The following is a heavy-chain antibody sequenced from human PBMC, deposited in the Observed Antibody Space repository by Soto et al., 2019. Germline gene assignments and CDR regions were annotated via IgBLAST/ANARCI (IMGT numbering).Heavy chain of an antibody. J-gene: IGHJ4*02. D-gene: IGHD4-17*01. Sequence: EVQLVESGGGLVQPGESLRLSCSASGFTFTNYWMHWVRQALGKGLVWVSRINAEGTTTNYADSVKGRFTTSRDNAKNTLYLQMNSLGGEDTAVYYCACSARGLYGDYNWGQGTLVTVSS. CDR1: GFTFTNYW. CDR3: ACSARGLYGDYN. CDR2: INAEGTTT. V-gene: IGHV3-74*01.